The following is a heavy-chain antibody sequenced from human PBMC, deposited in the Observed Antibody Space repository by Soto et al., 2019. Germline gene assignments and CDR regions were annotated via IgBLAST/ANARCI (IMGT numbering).Heavy chain of an antibody. V-gene: IGHV3-9*01. CDR3: VKGSYPVTTLSWLDP. CDR1: GFTFDDFA. J-gene: IGHJ5*02. D-gene: IGHD2-21*02. Sequence: PGGSLRLSCIASGFTFDDFAMHWVRQTPEKGLEWVAGITWNSVSIDYADSVKGRFIISRDNAKNSLYLQMNSLRPDDTAFYYCVKGSYPVTTLSWLDPWGQGTLVTVSS. CDR2: ITWNSVSI.